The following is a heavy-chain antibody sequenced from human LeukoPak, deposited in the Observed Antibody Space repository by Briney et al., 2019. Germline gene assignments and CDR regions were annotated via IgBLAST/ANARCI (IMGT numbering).Heavy chain of an antibody. D-gene: IGHD5-18*01. V-gene: IGHV4-59*01. CDR3: ARVRGQLWPPDY. J-gene: IGHJ4*02. CDR2: IYYNGST. CDR1: GGSISSYH. Sequence: SETLSLTCTVSGGSISSYHWSWIRQPPGKGLEWIGYIYYNGSTNYNPSLKSRVTISVDTSKNQFSLKLSSVTAAYTAVYYCARVRGQLWPPDYWGPGTLVTVSS.